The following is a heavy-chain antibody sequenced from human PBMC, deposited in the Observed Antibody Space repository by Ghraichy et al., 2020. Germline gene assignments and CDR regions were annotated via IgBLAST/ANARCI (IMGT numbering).Heavy chain of an antibody. CDR3: ARAQPVLRFLEWLKENYYYMDV. D-gene: IGHD3-3*01. V-gene: IGHV1-2*02. Sequence: ASVKVSCKASGYTFTGYYMHWVRQAPGQGLEWMGWINPNSGGTNYAQKFQGRVTMTRDTSISTAYMELSRLRSDDTAVYYCARAQPVLRFLEWLKENYYYMDVWGKGTTVTVSS. J-gene: IGHJ6*03. CDR1: GYTFTGYY. CDR2: INPNSGGT.